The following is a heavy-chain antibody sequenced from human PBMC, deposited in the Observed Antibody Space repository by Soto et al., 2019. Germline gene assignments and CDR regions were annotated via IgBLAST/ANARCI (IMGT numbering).Heavy chain of an antibody. V-gene: IGHV3-9*01. J-gene: IGHJ4*02. Sequence: GGSLRLSCVASGFTFSSYAMSWVRQTPGKGLEWVSGISANGDNVDYADSIKGRFTISRDNAKNSLFLQMNSLRPEDTALYYCAKDMKWGGMTTIHYFDSWGQGTQVTVSS. D-gene: IGHD4-17*01. CDR3: AKDMKWGGMTTIHYFDS. CDR2: ISANGDNV. CDR1: GFTFSSYA.